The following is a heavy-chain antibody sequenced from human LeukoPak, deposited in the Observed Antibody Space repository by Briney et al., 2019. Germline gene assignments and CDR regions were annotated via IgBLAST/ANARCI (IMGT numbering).Heavy chain of an antibody. J-gene: IGHJ5*02. Sequence: GGSLRLSCAVSGFTFSSYDMSWVRQAPGKGLEWVSAISGSGASTYYADSVKGRFTISRDNSKSTLYLQMNSLRAEDTAVYYCAKDRHAPGRYCSSTTCFPFDPWGRGTLVTVSS. V-gene: IGHV3-23*01. CDR1: GFTFSSYD. CDR3: AKDRHAPGRYCSSTTCFPFDP. CDR2: ISGSGAST. D-gene: IGHD2-2*01.